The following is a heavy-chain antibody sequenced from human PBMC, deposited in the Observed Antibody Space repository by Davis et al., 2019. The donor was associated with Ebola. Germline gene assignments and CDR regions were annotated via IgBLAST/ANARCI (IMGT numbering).Heavy chain of an antibody. J-gene: IGHJ4*02. V-gene: IGHV5-51*01. CDR1: GYTFTNYW. D-gene: IGHD6-13*01. Sequence: KVSCKGSGYTFTNYWIGWVRQMPGKGLEWMGIIYPDDSDTRYSPSFQGQVTISADKSISTAYLQWSSLKASDTAMYYCARRVAAARWYFDYWGQGTLVTVSS. CDR3: ARRVAAARWYFDY. CDR2: IYPDDSDT.